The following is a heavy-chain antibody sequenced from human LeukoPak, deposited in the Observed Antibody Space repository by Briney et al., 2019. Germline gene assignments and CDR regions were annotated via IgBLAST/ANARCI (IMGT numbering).Heavy chain of an antibody. CDR3: ARGIGHYYYYYYMDV. J-gene: IGHJ6*03. V-gene: IGHV4-4*07. D-gene: IGHD1-26*01. CDR1: GGSISSYY. CDR2: IYTSGST. Sequence: KTSETLSLTCTVSGGSISSYYWSWIRHPAGKGLEWIGRIYTSGSTNYNPSLKSRVTMSVDTSKNQFSLKLSSVTAADTAVYYCARGIGHYYYYYYMDVWGKGTTVTVSS.